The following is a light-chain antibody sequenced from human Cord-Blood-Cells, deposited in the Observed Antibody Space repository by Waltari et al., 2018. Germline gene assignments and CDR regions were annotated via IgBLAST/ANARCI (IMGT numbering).Light chain of an antibody. V-gene: IGLV2-14*01. CDR3: SSYTSSSTLV. CDR2: EVS. J-gene: IGLJ1*01. Sequence: QSALTQPASVSGSPGQSITISCTGTSSDVGGYNYVSWYQQHPGKPPKLWLYEVSNRPSGVSNRFSGSKSGNTASLTISGLQAEDEADYYCSSYTSSSTLVFGTGTKVTVL. CDR1: SSDVGGYNY.